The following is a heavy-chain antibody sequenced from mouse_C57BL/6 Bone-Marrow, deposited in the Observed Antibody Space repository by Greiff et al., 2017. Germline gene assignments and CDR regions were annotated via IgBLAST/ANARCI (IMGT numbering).Heavy chain of an antibody. V-gene: IGHV1-59*01. CDR1: GYTFTSYW. J-gene: IGHJ3*01. CDR2: NDPSDSYT. D-gene: IGHD2-2*01. CDR3: ARSDYGYDSLSY. Sequence: QVQLQQPGAELVRPGTSVKLSCKASGYTFTSYWMHWVKQRPGQGLEWIGVNDPSDSYTNYNQKFKGKATLTVDTSSSTAYMQLSSLTSEDSAVYYCARSDYGYDSLSYWGQGTLVTVSA.